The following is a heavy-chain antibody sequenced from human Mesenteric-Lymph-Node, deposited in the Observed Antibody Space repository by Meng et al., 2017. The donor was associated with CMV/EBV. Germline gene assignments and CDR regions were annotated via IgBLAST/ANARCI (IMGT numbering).Heavy chain of an antibody. CDR3: ARDCSGTSRSDY. CDR1: GSTFTGCH. D-gene: IGHD2-2*01. V-gene: IGHV1-2*06. J-gene: IGHJ4*02. CDR2: ISPNSGDT. Sequence: CKASGSTFTGCHLPWVRQAPGQGLEWVGRISPNSGDTIYAQKFQGRVTVTRDTSMSTAYMELSRLTSDDTAIYYCARDCSGTSRSDYWGQGSLVTVSS.